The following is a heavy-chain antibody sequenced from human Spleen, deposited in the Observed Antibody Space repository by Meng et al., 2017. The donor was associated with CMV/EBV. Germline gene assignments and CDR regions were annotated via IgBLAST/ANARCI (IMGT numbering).Heavy chain of an antibody. J-gene: IGHJ4*02. CDR2: VSPYNDNR. V-gene: IGHV1-18*01. Sequence: FNNYAITWIRQAPGQGLEWMGWVSPYNDNRNYAQNLQGRVTMTTDTSTNTAYMELRSLRSDDSAVYYCARPYYSDTTGYYQGLFWDYWGQGTLVTVSS. CDR3: ARPYYSDTTGYYQGLFWDY. CDR1: FNNYA. D-gene: IGHD3-22*01.